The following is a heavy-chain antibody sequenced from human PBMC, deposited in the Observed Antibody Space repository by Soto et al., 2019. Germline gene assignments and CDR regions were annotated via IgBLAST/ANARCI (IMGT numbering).Heavy chain of an antibody. CDR1: GGSISSYY. J-gene: IGHJ4*02. V-gene: IGHV4-59*08. CDR3: AKRFGSYYFDY. Sequence: SDTLSLTCTVSGGSISSYYWSWIRQPPGKGLEWIGYYYNGSTSYNPSLKSRLTISVDTSKNQFPLKVSSVTAADTAVYYCAKRFGSYYFDYWGQGTLVTVSS. CDR2: YYNGST. D-gene: IGHD6-6*01.